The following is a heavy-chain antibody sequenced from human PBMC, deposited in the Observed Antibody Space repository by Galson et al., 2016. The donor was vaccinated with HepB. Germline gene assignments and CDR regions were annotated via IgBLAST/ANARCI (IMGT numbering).Heavy chain of an antibody. CDR3: ARLLITSGPGWGRPCDY. CDR2: ISTESSYI. D-gene: IGHD1-20*01. CDR1: GFSFSSYT. J-gene: IGHJ4*02. Sequence: SLRLSCAGSGFSFSSYTMNWVRQAPGKGLEWVSSISTESSYISYGDSVKGRFTISRDNAKNSLYLQMNSLRDEDTALYYCARLLITSGPGWGRPCDYWGQGTLVTVSS. V-gene: IGHV3-21*01.